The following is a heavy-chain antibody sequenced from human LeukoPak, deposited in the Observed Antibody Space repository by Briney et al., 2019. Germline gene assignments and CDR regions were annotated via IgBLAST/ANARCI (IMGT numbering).Heavy chain of an antibody. CDR3: ARSTVTTPWYFDY. D-gene: IGHD4-11*01. Sequence: SETLSLTCTVSGGPISSYYWSWIRQPPGKGLEWIGYIYYSGSTNYNPSLKSRVTISVDTSKNQFSLKMTSVTAADTAVYYCARSTVTTPWYFDYWGQGTLVTVSS. J-gene: IGHJ4*02. CDR2: IYYSGST. V-gene: IGHV4-59*08. CDR1: GGPISSYY.